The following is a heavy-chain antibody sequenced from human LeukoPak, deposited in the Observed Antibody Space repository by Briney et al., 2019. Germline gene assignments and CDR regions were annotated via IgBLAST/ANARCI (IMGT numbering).Heavy chain of an antibody. D-gene: IGHD5-24*01. CDR1: GFTFSSYS. CDR3: AALEAQKNAFDI. V-gene: IGHV3-48*04. CDR2: ISSSSSTI. Sequence: GGSLRLSCAASGFTFSSYSMNWVRQAPGKGLERVSYISSSSSTIYYADSVKGRFTISRDNAKNSLYLQMNSLRAEDTAVYYCAALEAQKNAFDIWGQGTMVTVSS. J-gene: IGHJ3*02.